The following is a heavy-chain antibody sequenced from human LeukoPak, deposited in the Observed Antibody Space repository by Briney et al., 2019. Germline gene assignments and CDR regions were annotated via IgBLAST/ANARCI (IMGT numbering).Heavy chain of an antibody. CDR3: ARRIYDATP. D-gene: IGHD2-21*01. CDR2: INHSGST. CDR1: GGSFSGYY. V-gene: IGHV4-34*01. J-gene: IGHJ5*02. Sequence: PSETLSLPCAVYGGSFSGYYWSWIRQPPGKGLEWIGEINHSGSTNYNPSLKSRVTISVDTSKNQFSLKLSSVTAADTAVYYCARRIYDATPWGQGTLVTVSS.